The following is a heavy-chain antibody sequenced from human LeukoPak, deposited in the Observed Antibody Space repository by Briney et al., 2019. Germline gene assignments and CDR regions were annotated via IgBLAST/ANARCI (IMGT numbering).Heavy chain of an antibody. CDR1: GFIFSSYG. Sequence: GSLRLSCEASGFIFSSYGFHWVRQAPGKGLEWVTLISYDGRNQYYGQSVKGRFTISRDNSKNTLYLQMNSLRAEDTAVYYCAKTGTPWYYFDYWGQGTLVTVSS. D-gene: IGHD6-13*01. CDR3: AKTGTPWYYFDY. J-gene: IGHJ4*02. V-gene: IGHV3-30*18. CDR2: ISYDGRNQ.